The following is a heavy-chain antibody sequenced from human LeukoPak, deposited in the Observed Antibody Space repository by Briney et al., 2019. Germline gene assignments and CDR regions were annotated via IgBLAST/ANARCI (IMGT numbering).Heavy chain of an antibody. V-gene: IGHV1-69*06. J-gene: IGHJ5*02. D-gene: IGHD3-10*01. CDR1: GGTFSSYA. CDR2: IIPIFGTA. CDR3: ARSAPVQGVIYWFDP. Sequence: GSSVKVSCKASGGTFSSYAISWVRQAPGQGLEWMGGIIPIFGTANYAQKFQGRVTITADKSTSTAYMELSSLRSEDTAVYYCARSAPVQGVIYWFDPWGQGTLVTVSS.